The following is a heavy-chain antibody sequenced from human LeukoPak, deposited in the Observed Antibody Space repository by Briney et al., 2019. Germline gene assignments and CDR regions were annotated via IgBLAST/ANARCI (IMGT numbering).Heavy chain of an antibody. Sequence: SETLSLTCTVSGGSISSSSYYWSWIRQPPGKGLEWIGYIYYSGSTNYNPSLKSRVTISVDTSKNQFSLKLSSVTAADTAVYYCARLAGDGTSSPFDYWGQGILVTVSS. V-gene: IGHV4-61*01. D-gene: IGHD2-2*01. CDR3: ARLAGDGTSSPFDY. J-gene: IGHJ4*02. CDR1: GGSISSSSYY. CDR2: IYYSGST.